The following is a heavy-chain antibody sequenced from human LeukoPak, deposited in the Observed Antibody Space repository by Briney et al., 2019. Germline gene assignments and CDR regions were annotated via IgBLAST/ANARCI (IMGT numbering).Heavy chain of an antibody. D-gene: IGHD3-10*01. CDR3: ARHHIALYGSGSYYFDT. CDR2: IHYSGST. J-gene: IGHJ4*02. Sequence: MTSETLSLTCGVSGDSISSSSYYWGWIRQSPGKGLEWIASIHYSGSTYYNPSLKSRVTISVDMSKNLFSLKLSSVTAADTAVYYCARHHIALYGSGSYYFDTWGQGTLVTVSS. CDR1: GDSISSSSYY. V-gene: IGHV4-39*01.